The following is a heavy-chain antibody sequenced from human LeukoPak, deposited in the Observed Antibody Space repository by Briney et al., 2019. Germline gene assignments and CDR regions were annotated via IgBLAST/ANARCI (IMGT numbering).Heavy chain of an antibody. CDR2: IYYSGST. Sequence: SETLSLTCTVSGGSISSSGYYWGWIRQPPGKGLEWIGSIYYSGSTNYNPSLKSRVTISVDTSKNQFSLKLSSVTAADTAVYYCARVRPGHLEPETCGGDCYLGYFDYWGQGTLVTVSS. D-gene: IGHD2-21*02. V-gene: IGHV4-39*07. CDR3: ARVRPGHLEPETCGGDCYLGYFDY. CDR1: GGSISSSGYY. J-gene: IGHJ4*02.